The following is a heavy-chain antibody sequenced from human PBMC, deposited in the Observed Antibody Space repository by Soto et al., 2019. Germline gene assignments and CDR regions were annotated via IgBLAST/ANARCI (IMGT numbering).Heavy chain of an antibody. CDR2: VYYSGST. CDR3: ARDTAPSL. CDR1: GASISSYY. J-gene: IGHJ4*02. Sequence: PSETLSLTCTVSGASISSYYWSWIRQPPGKGLEWIGYVYYSGSTNYNPSLKSRVTISVDTSKNQFSLKLSSVTAADTAMHYCARDTAPSLWGQGTLVTVSS. V-gene: IGHV4-59*01. D-gene: IGHD5-18*01.